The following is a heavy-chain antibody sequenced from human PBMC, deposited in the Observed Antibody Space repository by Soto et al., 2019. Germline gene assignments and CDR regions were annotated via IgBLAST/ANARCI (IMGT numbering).Heavy chain of an antibody. CDR3: TTTYYDSSGYDNWFAP. V-gene: IGHV3-49*05. CDR1: GFTFGDYA. D-gene: IGHD3-22*01. J-gene: IGHJ5*02. CDR2: IRSKAYGGTT. Sequence: EVQLVESGGGLVKPGRSLRLSCTASGFTFGDYAMSWFRQAPGKGLEWVGFIRSKAYGGTTQYAASVKGRCTISRVDSKSIAYLPMNSLKTEDTAVYYCTTTYYDSSGYDNWFAPWVQGTLVTVSS.